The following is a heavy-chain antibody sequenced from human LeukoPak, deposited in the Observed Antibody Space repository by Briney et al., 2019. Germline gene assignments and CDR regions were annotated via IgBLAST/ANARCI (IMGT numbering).Heavy chain of an antibody. J-gene: IGHJ3*02. CDR2: SSSSSYI. CDR1: GFTFSSYS. Sequence: GGSLRLSCAASGFTFSSYSMNWVRQAPGKGLEWVSSSSSSSYIYYADSVKGRFTISRDNAKNSLYLQMNSLRAEDTAVYYCAPDAFDIWGQGTMVTVSS. CDR3: APDAFDI. V-gene: IGHV3-21*01.